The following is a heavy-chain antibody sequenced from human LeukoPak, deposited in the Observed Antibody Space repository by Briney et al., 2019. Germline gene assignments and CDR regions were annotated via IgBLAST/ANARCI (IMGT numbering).Heavy chain of an antibody. CDR1: GYTFTGYY. CDR3: VVVVTTYFDY. V-gene: IGHV1-2*02. D-gene: IGHD2-21*02. Sequence: ASVKVSCKASGYTFTGYYMHWVRQAPGQGLEWMGWINPNSGGTNYAQKFQGRVTMTRDTSISTAYMELRSLTSDDTAVYYCVVVVTTYFDYWGQGILVSVSS. CDR2: INPNSGGT. J-gene: IGHJ4*02.